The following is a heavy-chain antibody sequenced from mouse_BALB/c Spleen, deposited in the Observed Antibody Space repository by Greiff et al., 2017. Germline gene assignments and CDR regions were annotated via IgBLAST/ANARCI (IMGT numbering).Heavy chain of an antibody. V-gene: IGHV1S81*02. Sequence: VQLQQSGAELVKPGASVKLSCKASGYTFTSYYMYWVKQRPGQGLEWIGEINPSNGGTNFNEKFKSKATLTVDKSSSTAYMQLSSLTSEDSAVYDCTRSVWSDWGQGTLVTASA. CDR1: GYTFTSYY. CDR3: TRSVWSD. CDR2: INPSNGGT. J-gene: IGHJ3*01. D-gene: IGHD1-1*02.